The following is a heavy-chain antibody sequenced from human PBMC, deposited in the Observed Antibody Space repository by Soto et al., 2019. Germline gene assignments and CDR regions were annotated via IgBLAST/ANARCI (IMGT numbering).Heavy chain of an antibody. CDR3: ARDLNVSGYSGYDPMDV. CDR1: GYTFTSYG. CDR2: ISAYNGNT. Sequence: ASVKVSCKASGYTFTSYGISWVRQAPGQGLEWMGWISAYNGNTNYAQKLQGRVTMTTDTSTSTAYMELRGLRSDDTAVYYCARDLNVSGYSGYDPMDVWGNGTTVTVSS. J-gene: IGHJ6*03. D-gene: IGHD5-12*01. V-gene: IGHV1-18*01.